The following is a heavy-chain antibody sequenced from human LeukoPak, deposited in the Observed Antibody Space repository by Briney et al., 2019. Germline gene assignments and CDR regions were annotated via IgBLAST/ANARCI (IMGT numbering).Heavy chain of an antibody. CDR3: ARAAMDDILTGYPMPYYYYYYMDV. CDR2: ISAYNGNT. Sequence: GASVKVSCKASGYTFTSYGISWVRQAPGQGLEWMGWISAYNGNTNYAQKLQGRVTMTTDTSTSTAYMELRSLRSEDTAVYYCARAAMDDILTGYPMPYYYYYYMDVWGKGTTVTVSS. D-gene: IGHD3-9*01. V-gene: IGHV1-18*01. J-gene: IGHJ6*03. CDR1: GYTFTSYG.